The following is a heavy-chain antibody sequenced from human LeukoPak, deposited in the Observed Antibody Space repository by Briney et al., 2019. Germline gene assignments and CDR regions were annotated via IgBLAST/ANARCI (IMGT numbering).Heavy chain of an antibody. D-gene: IGHD3-3*01. J-gene: IGHJ4*02. V-gene: IGHV3-30*18. Sequence: PGGSLRLSCAASGFTFSSYGMHWVRQAPGKGLEWVAVISYDGSNKYYADSVKGRFTISRDNSKNTLYLQMNSLRAEDTAVYYCAKAGLYDFWSGYYNGFFDYWGQGTLVIVSS. CDR1: GFTFSSYG. CDR3: AKAGLYDFWSGYYNGFFDY. CDR2: ISYDGSNK.